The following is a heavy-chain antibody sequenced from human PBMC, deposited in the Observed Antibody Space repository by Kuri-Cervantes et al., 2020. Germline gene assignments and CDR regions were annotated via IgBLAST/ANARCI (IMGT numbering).Heavy chain of an antibody. D-gene: IGHD1-26*01. Sequence: GGSLRLSCAASGFTFSSYGMHWVRQAPDKGLEWVAVIWYDGSNKYYADSVKGRFTISRDNSKNTLYLQMNSLRAEDTAVYYCARAVVDSGSYYLHYYYGMDVWGQGTTVTVS. J-gene: IGHJ6*02. CDR2: IWYDGSNK. CDR1: GFTFSSYG. CDR3: ARAVVDSGSYYLHYYYGMDV. V-gene: IGHV3-33*01.